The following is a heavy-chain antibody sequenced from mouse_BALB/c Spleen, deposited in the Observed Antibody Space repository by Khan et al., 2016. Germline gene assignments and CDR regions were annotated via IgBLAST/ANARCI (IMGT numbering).Heavy chain of an antibody. D-gene: IGHD2-1*01. Sequence: QVQLQQSGPELVKPGASVRISCKASGYTFTNYYIHWVKQRPGQGLEWIGWIYPGNVNTKYNEKFKGKATLTADKSSSTAYMQLSSLPSEDSAVYFCARGPYGIWGQGTSVTVAS. CDR3: ARGPYGI. CDR1: GYTFTNYY. J-gene: IGHJ4*01. V-gene: IGHV1S56*01. CDR2: IYPGNVNT.